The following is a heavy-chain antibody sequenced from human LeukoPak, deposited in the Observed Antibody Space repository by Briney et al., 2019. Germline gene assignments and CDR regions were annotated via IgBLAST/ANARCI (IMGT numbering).Heavy chain of an antibody. D-gene: IGHD3/OR15-3a*01. J-gene: IGHJ4*02. CDR3: ARFERWTGTVYLDY. CDR1: GYTFTGYY. CDR2: ISAYNGNT. V-gene: IGHV1-18*04. Sequence: ASVNVSCMASGYTFTGYYMHWLRQAPGQGLEWMGWISAYNGNTNYAQKLQGRVTMTTDTSTSTAYMELGSLRSDDTAVYYCARFERWTGTVYLDYWGQGTLVTVSS.